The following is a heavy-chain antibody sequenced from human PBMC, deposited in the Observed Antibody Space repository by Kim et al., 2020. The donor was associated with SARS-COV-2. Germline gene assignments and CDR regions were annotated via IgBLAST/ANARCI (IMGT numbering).Heavy chain of an antibody. CDR3: ARAVMVRGRLDH. CDR1: GFTFNTYS. Sequence: GGSLRLSCAASGFTFNTYSMNWVRQAPGKGLEWVSHISSSSNNINYADSVKGRFTISRDNAKTSVFLQMNSLRAEDTAVYYCARAVMVRGRLDHWGQGIRVIVSS. CDR2: ISSSSNNI. D-gene: IGHD3-10*01. J-gene: IGHJ4*02. V-gene: IGHV3-48*04.